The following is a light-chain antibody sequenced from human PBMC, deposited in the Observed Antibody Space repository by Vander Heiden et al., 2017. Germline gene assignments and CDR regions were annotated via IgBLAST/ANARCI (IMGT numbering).Light chain of an antibody. J-gene: IGLJ3*02. V-gene: IGLV3-21*02. CDR2: DDS. Sequence: SYVLTPPPSVSVAPGRTASLTCGGNNSGSKSVNWYLQKQGKAPVLVVYDDSDRTSGSPERFSGSNSGNTATLTISRVEAGDEADYYCQVWDSSSDAWVFGGGTKLTVL. CDR3: QVWDSSSDAWV. CDR1: NSGSKS.